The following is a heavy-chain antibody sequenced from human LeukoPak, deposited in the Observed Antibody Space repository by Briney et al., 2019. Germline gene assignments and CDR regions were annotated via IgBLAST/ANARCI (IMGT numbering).Heavy chain of an antibody. J-gene: IGHJ3*02. CDR1: GGSISSYY. CDR2: IYYSGST. V-gene: IGHV4-59*01. Sequence: PSETLSLTCTVSGGSISSYYWSWIRQPPGKGLEWIGYIYYSGSTNYNPSLKSRVTISVDTSKNQFSLKLSSVTAADTAVYYCARLIDYYDSSGRRGAFDIWGQGTMVTVSS. CDR3: ARLIDYYDSSGRRGAFDI. D-gene: IGHD3-22*01.